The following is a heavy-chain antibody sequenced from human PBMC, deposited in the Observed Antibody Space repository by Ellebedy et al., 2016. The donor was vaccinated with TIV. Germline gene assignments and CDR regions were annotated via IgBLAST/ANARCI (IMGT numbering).Heavy chain of an antibody. CDR3: ARWPAAGDSD. Sequence: SETLSLTCTVSGGSISSYYWSWIRQPPGKGLEWIGYIYYSGSTNYNPSLKSRVTISVDTSKNQFSLKLSSVTAADTAVYYCARWPAAGDSDWGQGTLVTVSS. CDR2: IYYSGST. D-gene: IGHD6-13*01. V-gene: IGHV4-59*01. J-gene: IGHJ4*02. CDR1: GGSISSYY.